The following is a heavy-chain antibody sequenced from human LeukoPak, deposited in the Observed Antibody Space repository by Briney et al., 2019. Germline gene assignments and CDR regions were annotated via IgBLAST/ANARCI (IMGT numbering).Heavy chain of an antibody. CDR3: ARGDQYYDYVWGSYATSEYFQH. Sequence: SETLSLTCAVYGGSFSGYYWSWIRQPPGKGLEWIGEINHSGSTNYNPSLKSRVTIPVDTSKNQFSLKLSSVTAADTAVYYCARGDQYYDYVWGSYATSEYFQHWGQGTLVTVSS. D-gene: IGHD3-16*01. J-gene: IGHJ1*01. CDR2: INHSGST. V-gene: IGHV4-34*01. CDR1: GGSFSGYY.